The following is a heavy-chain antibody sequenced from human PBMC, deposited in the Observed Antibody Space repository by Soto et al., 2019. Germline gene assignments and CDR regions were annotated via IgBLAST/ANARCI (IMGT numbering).Heavy chain of an antibody. D-gene: IGHD6-13*01. Sequence: ASVKVSCKVSGYTLTELSMHWVRQAPGKGLAWMGGFDPEDGETIYAQKFQGRVTMTEDTSTDTAYMELSSLRSEDTAVYYCATGGSAFSSSWYDAFDIWGQGTMVTVSS. CDR3: ATGGSAFSSSWYDAFDI. V-gene: IGHV1-24*01. J-gene: IGHJ3*02. CDR1: GYTLTELS. CDR2: FDPEDGET.